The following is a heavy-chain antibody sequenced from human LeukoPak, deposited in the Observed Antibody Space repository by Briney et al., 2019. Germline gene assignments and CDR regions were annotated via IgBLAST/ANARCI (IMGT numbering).Heavy chain of an antibody. Sequence: PSETLSLTCTVSGGSISIGGYYWSWIRQHPGKGLEWIGYIYYSGSTYYNPSLKSRVTMSVDTSKNQFSLKLSSVTAADTAVYYCAREGQSYDILTGYYYFDYWGQGTLVTVSS. J-gene: IGHJ4*02. CDR1: GGSISIGGYY. V-gene: IGHV4-31*03. CDR2: IYYSGST. D-gene: IGHD3-9*01. CDR3: AREGQSYDILTGYYYFDY.